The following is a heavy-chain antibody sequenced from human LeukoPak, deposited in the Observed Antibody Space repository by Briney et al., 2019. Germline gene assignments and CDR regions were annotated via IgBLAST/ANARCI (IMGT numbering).Heavy chain of an antibody. J-gene: IGHJ4*02. Sequence: SETLSLTCTVSGGSLTGYFWSWIRQPPGKGLEWVGYVFYEGNTNYNPSLKSRVTTSVDTSKSQFSLRLNSVTAADTAVYYCVRQGTITYAYFGSWGQGVPVTVSS. CDR2: VFYEGNT. CDR3: VRQGTITYAYFGS. D-gene: IGHD2-2*01. CDR1: GGSLTGYF. V-gene: IGHV4-59*08.